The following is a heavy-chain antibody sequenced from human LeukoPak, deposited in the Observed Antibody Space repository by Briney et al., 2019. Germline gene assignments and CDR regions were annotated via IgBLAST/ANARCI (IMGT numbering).Heavy chain of an antibody. D-gene: IGHD1-26*01. Sequence: HPGGSLRLSCAASGFTFSSYEMNWVRQAPGKGLEWVSYISSSGSTIYYADSVKGRFTISRDNAKNSLYLQMNSLRADDTAVYYCARAVVGATLGYWGQGTLVTVSS. CDR2: ISSSGSTI. J-gene: IGHJ4*02. V-gene: IGHV3-48*03. CDR1: GFTFSSYE. CDR3: ARAVVGATLGY.